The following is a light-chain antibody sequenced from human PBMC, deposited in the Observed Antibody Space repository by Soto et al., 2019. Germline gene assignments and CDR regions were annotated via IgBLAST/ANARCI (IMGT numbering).Light chain of an antibody. CDR2: AVS. V-gene: IGLV2-14*01. CDR1: AIHVGGYNY. CDR3: CSYTSRTTYV. J-gene: IGLJ1*01. Sequence: QSALTQPAPVSGSPGQAITISCTGTAIHVGGYNYVSWYQQHPGKAPKLMIHAVSNRPSGISSRFSGSKSGNTASLTISGLQSEDEADYFCCSYTSRTTYVFGTGTKVTVL.